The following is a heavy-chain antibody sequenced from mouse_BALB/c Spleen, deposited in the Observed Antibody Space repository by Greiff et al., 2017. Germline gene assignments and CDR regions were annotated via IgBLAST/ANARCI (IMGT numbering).Heavy chain of an antibody. CDR2: INPSNGRT. V-gene: IGHV1S81*02. CDR1: GYTFTSYW. D-gene: IGHD2-4*01. Sequence: QVQLQQSGAELVKPGASVRLSCKASGYTFTSYWMHWVKQRPGQGLEWIGEINPSNGRTNYNEKFKSKATLTVDKSSSTAYMQLSSLTSEDSAVYYCARVFYYDYEKYAMDYWGQGTSVTVSS. J-gene: IGHJ4*01. CDR3: ARVFYYDYEKYAMDY.